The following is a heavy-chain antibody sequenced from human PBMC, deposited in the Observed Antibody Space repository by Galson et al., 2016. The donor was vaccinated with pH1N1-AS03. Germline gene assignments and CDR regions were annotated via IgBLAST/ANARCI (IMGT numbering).Heavy chain of an antibody. V-gene: IGHV4-59*01. J-gene: IGHJ3*01. CDR3: AKEWSAFDL. Sequence: ETLSLTCSVSGGSMSGYYWTWIRQPPGKGLEWIGFIHYSGSTSYSPSLKSRVTISVDASKNQLSLKLSSVTAADTAIYYCAKEWSAFDLWGQGTMVTVSS. CDR2: IHYSGST. CDR1: GGSMSGYY. D-gene: IGHD3-3*01.